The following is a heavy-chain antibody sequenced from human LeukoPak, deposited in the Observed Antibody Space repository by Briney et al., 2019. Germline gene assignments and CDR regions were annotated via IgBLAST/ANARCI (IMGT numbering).Heavy chain of an antibody. D-gene: IGHD4-17*01. CDR1: GSSINNNF. CDR3: ARGPTVTTDY. CDR2: IYSTGSA. V-gene: IGHV4-59*01. Sequence: SETLSLTCTVSGSSINNNFWTWIRQPPGKGLEWIGHIYSTGSANYNPSLKSRVTISVDTSKNQFSLKLSSVTAADTAVYYCARGPTVTTDYWGQGTLVTVSS. J-gene: IGHJ4*02.